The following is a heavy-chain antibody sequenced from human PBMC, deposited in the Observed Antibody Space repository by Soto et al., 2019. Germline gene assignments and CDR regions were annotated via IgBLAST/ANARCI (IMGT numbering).Heavy chain of an antibody. D-gene: IGHD3-9*01. CDR1: GGFISSGSYY. CDR3: ARLSVLYYDILTGIFLSYYYYDGMDV. Sequence: SETLSLTCTVSGGFISSGSYYWGWIRQPPGKGLEWIGSIYYSGSTYYNPSLKSRVTISVDTSKNQFSLKLSSVTAADTAVYYCARLSVLYYDILTGIFLSYYYYDGMDVWGQGTTVT. J-gene: IGHJ6*02. CDR2: IYYSGST. V-gene: IGHV4-39*01.